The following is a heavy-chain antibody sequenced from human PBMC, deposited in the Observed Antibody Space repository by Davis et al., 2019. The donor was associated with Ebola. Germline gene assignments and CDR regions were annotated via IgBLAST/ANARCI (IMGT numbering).Heavy chain of an antibody. D-gene: IGHD1-1*01. CDR2: ISSNGVST. CDR3: VKDRRPEGVLDY. Sequence: GESLKIPCSGSGFNLSTYAMHRVRQAPGKGLEYVSGISSNGVSTYYADSVKGRVTISRDNSKNTLYLQMRSLRAEDTAVYYCVKDRRPEGVLDYWGQGTLVTVSS. J-gene: IGHJ4*02. CDR1: GFNLSTYA. V-gene: IGHV3-64D*06.